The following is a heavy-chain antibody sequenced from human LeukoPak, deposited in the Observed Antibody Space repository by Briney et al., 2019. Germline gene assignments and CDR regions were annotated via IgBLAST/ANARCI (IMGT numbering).Heavy chain of an antibody. CDR1: TFTFSSDS. J-gene: IGHJ4*02. V-gene: IGHV3-21*01. Sequence: PGGSLRLSCAASTFTFSSDSMNWVRQAPGKGLEWVSSISSSDYIYYADSVKGRFTISRDNAKNSLYLQMNSLTVEDSAVYYCARDSGSSWREGLNYWGQGTLVTVSS. CDR2: ISSSDYI. CDR3: ARDSGSSWREGLNY. D-gene: IGHD6-13*01.